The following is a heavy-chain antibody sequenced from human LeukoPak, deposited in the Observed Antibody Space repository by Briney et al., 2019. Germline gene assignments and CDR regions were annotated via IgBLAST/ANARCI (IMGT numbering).Heavy chain of an antibody. Sequence: PGGSLRLSCAASGFTSSSYAMSWVRQAPGKGLEWVSAISGSGGSTYYADSVKGRFTISRDNSKNTLYLQMDSLSAEDTALYSSATDKMAVAGNWFDPWGQGTLVTVTS. J-gene: IGHJ5*02. CDR1: GFTSSSYA. V-gene: IGHV3-23*01. D-gene: IGHD6-19*01. CDR2: ISGSGGST. CDR3: ATDKMAVAGNWFDP.